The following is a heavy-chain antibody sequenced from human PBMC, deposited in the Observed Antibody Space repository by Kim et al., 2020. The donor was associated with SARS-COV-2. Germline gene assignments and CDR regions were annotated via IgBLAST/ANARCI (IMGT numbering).Heavy chain of an antibody. CDR3: ARERFGGSFDY. Sequence: NTRYSPKFQGRVTITWDTSASTAYMDLTSLRFEDTAVYYCARERFGGSFDYWGQGTLVTVSS. J-gene: IGHJ4*02. D-gene: IGHD3-10*01. CDR2: NT. V-gene: IGHV1-3*01.